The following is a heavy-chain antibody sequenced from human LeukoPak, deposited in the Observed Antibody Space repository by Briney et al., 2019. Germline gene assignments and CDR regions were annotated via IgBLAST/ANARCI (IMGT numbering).Heavy chain of an antibody. D-gene: IGHD6-19*01. V-gene: IGHV4-4*07. CDR3: ARAGRYSSGPTL. Sequence: PSETLSLTCTVCGGSISAYYWSWIRQPAGEGLDGIGHIYPSGNSNYNPSLKSRVTMSVDTSKNQFSLNLSSVTAADTVVYYCARAGRYSSGPTLWGQGTLVTVSS. CDR2: IYPSGNS. CDR1: GGSISAYY. J-gene: IGHJ4*02.